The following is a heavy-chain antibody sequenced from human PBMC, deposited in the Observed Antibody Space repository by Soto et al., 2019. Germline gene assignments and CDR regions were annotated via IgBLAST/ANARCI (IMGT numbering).Heavy chain of an antibody. CDR1: GFTFSSHG. Sequence: GGSLRLSCAASGFTFSSHGMHWVRQAPGKGLEWVAVISYDGSKKYYADSVKGRFTISRDNSKNTLYLQMNSLRVEDTAVYYCASMLGSGVGELANWFDPWGQGILVTVSS. D-gene: IGHD2-15*01. CDR3: ASMLGSGVGELANWFDP. V-gene: IGHV3-30-3*01. J-gene: IGHJ5*02. CDR2: ISYDGSKK.